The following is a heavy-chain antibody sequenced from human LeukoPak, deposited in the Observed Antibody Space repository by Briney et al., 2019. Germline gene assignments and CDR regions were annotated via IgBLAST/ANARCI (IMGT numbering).Heavy chain of an antibody. V-gene: IGHV4-38-2*02. D-gene: IGHD3-10*01. CDR3: AREVESWFGDLLSYFDS. CDR2: IYHRGNT. J-gene: IGHJ4*02. CDR1: GFSIGTGYS. Sequence: SETLSLTCSVSGFSIGTGYSWGWIRQPPGEGLEWIGTIYHRGNTYYNPSLMSRVTISLDTSKNQFSLRLTSVTAADTALYYCAREVESWFGDLLSYFDSWGQGTQVTVSS.